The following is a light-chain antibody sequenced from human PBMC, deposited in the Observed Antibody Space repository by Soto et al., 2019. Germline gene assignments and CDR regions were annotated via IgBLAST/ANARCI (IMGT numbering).Light chain of an antibody. CDR3: QQYGIPPWT. CDR2: GAS. J-gene: IGKJ1*01. CDR1: QSVSSTY. V-gene: IGKV3-20*01. Sequence: ENVLTMSLGTVSLTPGERGTLSCRASQSVSSTYLAWYQQKPGQAPRLLIYGASSRATGIPDRFSGSGSGTDFTLTISRLEPEDFTVYYCQQYGIPPWTFGQGSNVDIK.